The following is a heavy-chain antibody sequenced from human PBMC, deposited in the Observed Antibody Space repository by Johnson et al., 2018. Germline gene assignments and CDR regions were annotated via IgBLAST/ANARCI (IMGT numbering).Heavy chain of an antibody. J-gene: IGHJ3*02. CDR1: GFTFSNYL. V-gene: IGHV3-21*01. CDR3: AREYYYDNKGSAFDI. D-gene: IGHD3-22*01. Sequence: VQLVESGGGLVKPGGSLRLSCAASGFTFSNYLMNWVRQAPGKGLEWVSSISTSGGSIHSADSVKGRFTISRDNSKNSLFLQMNSPRAEDKAVYYCAREYYYDNKGSAFDIGGQGTMVTVSS. CDR2: ISTSGGSI.